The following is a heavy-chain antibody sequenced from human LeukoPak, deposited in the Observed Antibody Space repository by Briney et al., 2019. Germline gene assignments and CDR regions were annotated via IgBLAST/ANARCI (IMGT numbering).Heavy chain of an antibody. CDR2: IYYTGRT. CDR1: GGSITPNF. CDR3: ARHPPVPLFENGMDV. V-gene: IGHV4-59*08. Sequence: SETLSLTCTVSGGSITPNFWSWVRQPPGKGLEWIGYIYYTGRTIYNPSVKSRVTISVDTSKNQFSLRLSSVTAADTAMYYCARHPPVPLFENGMDVWGQGTTVTVSS. J-gene: IGHJ6*02.